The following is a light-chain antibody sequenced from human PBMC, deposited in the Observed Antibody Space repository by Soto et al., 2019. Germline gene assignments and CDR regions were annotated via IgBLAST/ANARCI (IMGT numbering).Light chain of an antibody. V-gene: IGLV2-14*01. J-gene: IGLJ1*01. Sequence: QSALTQPASVSGSPGQSIAISCSGTSSDVGGYNRVSWSQQHPGKAPKLMIFEVSNRPSGVSNRFSGSKSGNTASLTISGLQAEDEADYYCSSYTSSSSPYVFGTGTKVTVL. CDR2: EVS. CDR1: SSDVGGYNR. CDR3: SSYTSSSSPYV.